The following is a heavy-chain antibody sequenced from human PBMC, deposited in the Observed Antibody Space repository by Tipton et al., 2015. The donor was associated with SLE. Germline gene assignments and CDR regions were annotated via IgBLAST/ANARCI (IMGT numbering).Heavy chain of an antibody. D-gene: IGHD6-13*01. Sequence: LRLSCNVSGGPITSGGNYWSWIRQHPGKGLEWIGYIGYSGTTYYNPSLKSRVTISADMSKNQFSLKVTSVTAADTAVYYCARRVAAAGRTEWFDPWGQGTLVTVSS. CDR3: ARRVAAAGRTEWFDP. J-gene: IGHJ5*02. V-gene: IGHV4-31*03. CDR1: GGPITSGGNY. CDR2: IGYSGTT.